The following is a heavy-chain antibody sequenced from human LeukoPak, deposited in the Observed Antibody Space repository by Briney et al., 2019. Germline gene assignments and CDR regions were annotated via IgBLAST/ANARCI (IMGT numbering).Heavy chain of an antibody. CDR2: IDPNSGGT. J-gene: IGHJ4*02. Sequence: ASVKVSCKASGYTFTGYYMHWVRQAPGQGLEWMGWIDPNSGGTYYAQKFQGRVTMTSDTSISTAYMELSRLRSDNTAVYYCARDLYGGTSATFDYWGQGTLVTVSS. CDR3: ARDLYGGTSATFDY. V-gene: IGHV1-2*02. CDR1: GYTFTGYY. D-gene: IGHD4-23*01.